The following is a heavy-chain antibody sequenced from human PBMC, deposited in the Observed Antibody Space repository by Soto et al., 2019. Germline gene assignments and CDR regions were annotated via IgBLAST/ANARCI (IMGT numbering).Heavy chain of an antibody. CDR3: ARAIGPMLFDV. Sequence: SQTLSLTCAISGDSVSSNSPAWNWIRQSPSRGLEWLGRTYYRSKWYNDYAVVVKSRLTITPDTSKNQFSLQLSSVTPEDTAVYYCARAIGPMLFDVWGQGTMVTVSS. D-gene: IGHD2-8*01. V-gene: IGHV6-1*01. CDR1: GDSVSSNSPA. CDR2: TYYRSKWYN. J-gene: IGHJ3*01.